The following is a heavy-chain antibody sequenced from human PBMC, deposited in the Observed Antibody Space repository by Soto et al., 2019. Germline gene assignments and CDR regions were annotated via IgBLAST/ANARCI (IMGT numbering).Heavy chain of an antibody. CDR3: TRGPPRVQWFDP. Sequence: ETLSLTCTASGGAVSRGTYYWSWIRQPPGKGLEWIGHIYFTGSTNYNPSLKSRVTMSLDTSRNQFSLKLSSVTAADTAVYYCTRGPPRVQWFDPWGLGTLVTVSS. CDR1: GGAVSRGTYY. V-gene: IGHV4-61*01. CDR2: IYFTGST. J-gene: IGHJ5*02.